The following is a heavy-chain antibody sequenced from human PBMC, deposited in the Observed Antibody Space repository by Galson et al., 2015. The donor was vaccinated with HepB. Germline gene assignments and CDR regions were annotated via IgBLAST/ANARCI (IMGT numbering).Heavy chain of an antibody. CDR3: ARDSGDWNQDY. J-gene: IGHJ4*02. V-gene: IGHV3-66*01. CDR1: GFTVSSNY. Sequence: SLRLSCAGSGFTVSSNYMNWVRQAPGKGLEWVSVIYGGGSTHYADSARGRFTISRDNSKNTMYLEMNSLRAEDTALYYCARDSGDWNQDYRGQGTLVTVSS. CDR2: IYGGGST. D-gene: IGHD1-1*01.